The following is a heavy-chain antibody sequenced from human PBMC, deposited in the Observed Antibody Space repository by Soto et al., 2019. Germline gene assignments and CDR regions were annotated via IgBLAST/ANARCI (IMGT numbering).Heavy chain of an antibody. J-gene: IGHJ4*02. CDR3: ARVGYSSSFDLDY. CDR1: GVPISTDDYY. Sequence: SETLSLTCTVSGVPISTDDYYWTWIRQPPGKGLEWIGYIYYSGSTYYNWSLKSRVTISIDTSKNQFSLNLSSVTAADTAVYYCARVGYSSSFDLDYWGQGTLVTVSS. D-gene: IGHD6-6*01. CDR2: IYYSGST. V-gene: IGHV4-30-4*01.